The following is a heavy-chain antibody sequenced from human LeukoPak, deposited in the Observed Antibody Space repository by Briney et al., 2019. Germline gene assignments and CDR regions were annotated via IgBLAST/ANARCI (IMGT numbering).Heavy chain of an antibody. D-gene: IGHD3-10*01. Sequence: SDTLSLTCAVYGGSFSGYYWSWIRQPPGKGLEWIGEINHSGSTNYNPSLKSLVTISVDTSKNQFSLKLSSVTAADTAVYYCARPWGSSSAPVNLWFGDWGQGTLVTVSS. V-gene: IGHV4-34*01. CDR2: INHSGST. CDR1: GGSFSGYY. CDR3: ARPWGSSSAPVNLWFGD. J-gene: IGHJ4*02.